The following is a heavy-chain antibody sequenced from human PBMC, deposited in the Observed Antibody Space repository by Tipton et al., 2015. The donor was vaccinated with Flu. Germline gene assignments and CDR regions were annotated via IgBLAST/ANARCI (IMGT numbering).Heavy chain of an antibody. D-gene: IGHD2-15*01. CDR1: GGSIRNYY. CDR3: ARGGGSPSY. J-gene: IGHJ4*02. CDR2: IYFTGST. Sequence: TLSLTCTVSGGSIRNYYWSWIRQPPGKGLEWIGYIYFTGSTNYNPSLKSRVTISVDMSKNQFSLKLTSVTAADTAVYYCARGGGSPSYWGQGTLVTVSS. V-gene: IGHV4-59*01.